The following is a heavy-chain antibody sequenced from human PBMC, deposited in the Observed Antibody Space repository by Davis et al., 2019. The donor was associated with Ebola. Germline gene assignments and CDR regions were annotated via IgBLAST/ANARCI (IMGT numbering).Heavy chain of an antibody. CDR2: IYYSGTS. D-gene: IGHD4-11*01. CDR1: GGSISSYY. J-gene: IGHJ5*02. V-gene: IGHV4-59*08. Sequence: MPGGSLRLSCTVSGGSISSYYWSWIRQPPGKGLEWIGYIYYSGTSYYNPSLRSRVTISVDTSKNQFSLMLNSMTATDTAIYYCVRLTDYSRWFDPWGQGTLVTVSS. CDR3: VRLTDYSRWFDP.